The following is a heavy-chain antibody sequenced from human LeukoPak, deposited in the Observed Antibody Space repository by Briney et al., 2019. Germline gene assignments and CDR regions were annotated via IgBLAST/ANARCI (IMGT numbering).Heavy chain of an antibody. CDR3: AKGTTVVPNFDY. D-gene: IGHD4-11*01. CDR1: GYTFTGYY. Sequence: ASVKVSCKASGYTFTGYYMHWVRQAPGQGLEWMGWINPNSGGIICAQKFQGRVTMTRDTSISTAYMDLSRLRSDDTAMYYCAKGTTVVPNFDYWGQGTLVTVSS. V-gene: IGHV1-2*02. J-gene: IGHJ4*02. CDR2: INPNSGGI.